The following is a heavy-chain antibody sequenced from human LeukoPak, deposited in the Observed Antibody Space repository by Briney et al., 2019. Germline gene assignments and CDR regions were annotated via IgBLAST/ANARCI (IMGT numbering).Heavy chain of an antibody. CDR3: ARAGRFAEGDY. J-gene: IGHJ4*02. CDR2: INPNSGGT. CDR1: GYTFTGYY. D-gene: IGHD1-1*01. Sequence: ASVKVSCKASGYTFTGYYIHWVRQAPGQGLEWMGWINPNSGGTNFAQKFRGRVTMTRDTSISTAFMELSRLRSDDTAVYYCARAGRFAEGDYWGQGTLVTVSS. V-gene: IGHV1-2*02.